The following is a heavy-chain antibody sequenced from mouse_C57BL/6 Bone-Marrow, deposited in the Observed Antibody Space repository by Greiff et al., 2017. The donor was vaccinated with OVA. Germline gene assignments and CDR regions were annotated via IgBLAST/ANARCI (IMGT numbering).Heavy chain of an antibody. CDR3: ARSLYGSSYVEDAMDY. CDR2: IDPEDGET. CDR1: GFNIKDYY. V-gene: IGHV14-2*01. D-gene: IGHD1-1*01. J-gene: IGHJ4*01. Sequence: EVQLQQSGAELVKPGASVKLSCTASGFNIKDYYMHWVKQRTEQGLEWIGRIDPEDGETKYAPKFQGKATITADTSSNTAYLQLSIRTSEDTAVYYCARSLYGSSYVEDAMDYWGQGTSVTVSS.